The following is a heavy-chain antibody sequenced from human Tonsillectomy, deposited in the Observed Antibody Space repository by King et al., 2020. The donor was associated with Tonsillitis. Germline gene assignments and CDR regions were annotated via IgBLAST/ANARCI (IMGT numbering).Heavy chain of an antibody. CDR1: GFTVSSNY. CDR2: IYGGGGT. J-gene: IGHJ4*02. V-gene: IGHV3-53*01. Sequence: VQLVESGGGLIQPGGSLRLSCAASGFTVSSNYMTWVRQAPGKGLEWVSVIYGGGGTYYAESVKGRVTISRDDSKNTLYLQMNSLRAEDTAVYYCARGSMVWDQNIYYFDYWGQGTLVTVSS. D-gene: IGHD3-10*01. CDR3: ARGSMVWDQNIYYFDY.